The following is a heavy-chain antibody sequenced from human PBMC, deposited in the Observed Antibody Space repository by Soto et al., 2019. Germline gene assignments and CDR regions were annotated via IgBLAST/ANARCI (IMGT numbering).Heavy chain of an antibody. CDR2: INHSGST. CDR1: GGSFSGYY. J-gene: IGHJ4*02. Sequence: SETLSLTCAVYGGSFSGYYWSWVRQPPGKGLEWIGEINHSGSTNYNPSLKSRVTISVDTSKNQFSLKLSSVTAADTAVYYCAREFLYYDYVWGSYRLAQIDHWGQGTLVTVSS. V-gene: IGHV4-34*01. CDR3: AREFLYYDYVWGSYRLAQIDH. D-gene: IGHD3-16*02.